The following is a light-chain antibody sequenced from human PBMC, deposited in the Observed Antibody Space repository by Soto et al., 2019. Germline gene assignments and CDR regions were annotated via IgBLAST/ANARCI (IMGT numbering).Light chain of an antibody. Sequence: SYVLTQPPSVSVAPGKTARITCGGNNIGSKSVNWYQQKPGQAPVLVIYYDSDRPSGIPERFSGSNSGNTATLTITRVEAGDDADYYCQVWDITSHHVVFGGGTKLTVL. CDR3: QVWDITSHHVV. V-gene: IGLV3-21*04. CDR1: NIGSKS. CDR2: YDS. J-gene: IGLJ2*01.